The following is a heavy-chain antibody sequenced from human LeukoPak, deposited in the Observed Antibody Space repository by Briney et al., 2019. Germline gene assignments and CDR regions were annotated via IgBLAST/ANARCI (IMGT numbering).Heavy chain of an antibody. CDR3: TTSRWFGELLYDY. D-gene: IGHD3-10*01. CDR2: IKSKTDGGTT. V-gene: IGHV3-15*01. CDR1: GFTFSNAW. J-gene: IGHJ4*02. Sequence: GGSLRLSRAASGFTFSNAWMSWVRQAPGKGLEWVGRIKSKTDGGTTDYAAPVKGRFTISRDDSKNTLYLQMNSLKTEDTAVYYCTTSRWFGELLYDYWGQGTLVTVSS.